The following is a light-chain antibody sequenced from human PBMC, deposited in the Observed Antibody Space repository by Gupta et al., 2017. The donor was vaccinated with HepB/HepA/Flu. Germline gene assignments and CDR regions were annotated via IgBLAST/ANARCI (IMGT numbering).Light chain of an antibody. V-gene: IGLV2-11*01. CDR3: CSYAGSYTFV. Sequence: GSPGQSVTISCTGTSSDVGGYNYVSWYQQHPGKAPKLMIYDVSKRPSGVPDRFSGSKSGNTASLTISGLQAEDEADYYCCSYAGSYTFVFGGGTKLTVL. J-gene: IGLJ3*02. CDR1: SSDVGGYNY. CDR2: DVS.